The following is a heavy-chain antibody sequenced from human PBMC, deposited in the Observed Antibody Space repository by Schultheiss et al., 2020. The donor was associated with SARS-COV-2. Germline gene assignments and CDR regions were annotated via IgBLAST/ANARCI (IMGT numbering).Heavy chain of an antibody. CDR2: IYYSGST. CDR1: GGSISSYY. D-gene: IGHD7-27*01. Sequence: SETLSLTCTVSGGSISSYYWSWIRQPPGKGLEWIGYIYYSGSTNYNPSLKSRVTISVDTSKNQFSLKVTSVTAADTAVYYCARSASKLGNFDYWGQGTLVTVSS. CDR3: ARSASKLGNFDY. V-gene: IGHV4-59*01. J-gene: IGHJ4*02.